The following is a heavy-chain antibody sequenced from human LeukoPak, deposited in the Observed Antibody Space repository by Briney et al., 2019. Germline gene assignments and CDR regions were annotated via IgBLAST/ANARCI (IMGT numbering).Heavy chain of an antibody. CDR3: GRYGLVAATDY. D-gene: IGHD6-25*01. J-gene: IGHJ4*02. CDR1: GFTFTNYW. Sequence: GGPLRLSCAASGFTFTNYWMNWVRQAPGKGLEWVANINPDGSDQYYVDSVNGRFTISRDNAKNSLYLQMNSLRAEDTAVYYCGRYGLVAATDYWGQGTLVSVSS. V-gene: IGHV3-7*01. CDR2: INPDGSDQ.